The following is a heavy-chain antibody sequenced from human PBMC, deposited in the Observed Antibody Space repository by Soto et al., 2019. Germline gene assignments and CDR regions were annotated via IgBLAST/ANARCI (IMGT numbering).Heavy chain of an antibody. CDR3: ARDPHCSSTSCYSEGWFDH. CDR2: ISAYNGNT. CDR1: GYTFTSYG. Sequence: QVQLVQSGAEVKKPGASVKVSCKASGYTFTSYGISWVRQAPGQGLEWMGWISAYNGNTNYAQKLQGRVTMTTATSTSKAYMELRSLRSDDTAVYYCARDPHCSSTSCYSEGWFDHWGQGTLVTVSS. V-gene: IGHV1-18*04. J-gene: IGHJ5*02. D-gene: IGHD2-2*02.